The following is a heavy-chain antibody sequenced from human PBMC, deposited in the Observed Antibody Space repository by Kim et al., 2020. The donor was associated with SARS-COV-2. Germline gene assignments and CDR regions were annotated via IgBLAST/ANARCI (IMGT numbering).Heavy chain of an antibody. J-gene: IGHJ6*02. V-gene: IGHV3-21*01. CDR3: ARWGADCSSTSCSNTHYYYYGMDV. D-gene: IGHD2-2*01. CDR1: GFTFSSYS. Sequence: GGSLRLSCAASGFTFSSYSMNWVRQAPGKGLEWVSSISSSSSYIYYADSVKGRFTISRDNAKNSLYLQMNSLRAEDTAVYYCARWGADCSSTSCSNTHYYYYGMDVWGQGTTVTVSS. CDR2: ISSSSSYI.